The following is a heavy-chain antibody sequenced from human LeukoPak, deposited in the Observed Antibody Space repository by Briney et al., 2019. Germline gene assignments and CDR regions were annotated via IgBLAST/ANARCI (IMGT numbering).Heavy chain of an antibody. D-gene: IGHD3-3*01. CDR3: ARDDFWSGYYTGYFDY. CDR1: GYNFAGSG. CDR2: ISGYNSDT. V-gene: IGHV1-18*01. Sequence: ASVKVSCKASGYNFAGSGISWVRQAPGQGLEWMGWISGYNSDTNYAQEFHGRVTMTTDTPTSTAYMELRSLTSDDTAVYYCARDDFWSGYYTGYFDYWGQGTLVTVSS. J-gene: IGHJ4*02.